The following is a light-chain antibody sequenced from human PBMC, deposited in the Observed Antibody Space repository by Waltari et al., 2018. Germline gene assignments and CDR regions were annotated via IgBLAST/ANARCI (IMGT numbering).Light chain of an antibody. J-gene: IGKJ4*01. CDR3: QQRANWPLT. CDR2: DTS. V-gene: IGKV3-11*01. Sequence: DIVLTQSPGTLSLSPGERATLSCRASQSATRYLAWYQQKPGLAPRLLIYDTSNRATGIPARFIGSGSGTDFSLTITSLESEDFAVYYCQQRANWPLTFGGGTKVEIK. CDR1: QSATRY.